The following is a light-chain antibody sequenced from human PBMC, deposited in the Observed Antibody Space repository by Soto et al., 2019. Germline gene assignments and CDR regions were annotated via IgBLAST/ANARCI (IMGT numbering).Light chain of an antibody. J-gene: IGLJ3*02. CDR2: DVS. V-gene: IGLV2-11*01. CDR3: CSYAGSYTLV. CDR1: SSDVGGYNY. Sequence: QSVLTQPRSVSGSPGQSVTISCTGTSSDVGGYNYVSWYQQHPGKAPKLMIYDVSKRPSAVPDRFSGSKSGNTASLTISGLQPEDEADYYCCSYAGSYTLVFGGGTKVTVL.